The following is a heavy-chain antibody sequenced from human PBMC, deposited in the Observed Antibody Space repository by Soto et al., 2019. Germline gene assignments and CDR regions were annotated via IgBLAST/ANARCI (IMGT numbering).Heavy chain of an antibody. D-gene: IGHD3-16*01. CDR2: ISSTGGGT. V-gene: IGHV3-23*01. CDR3: APLGQHVAPLY. Sequence: GGSLRLSCAASGITFSNYAMSWVRQAPGKGLEWVSGISSTGGGTYYADSVKGRFTISRDNSKDTLFLQMNSLRAEDTALYYCAPLGQHVAPLYWGQGTLVTVSS. J-gene: IGHJ4*02. CDR1: GITFSNYA.